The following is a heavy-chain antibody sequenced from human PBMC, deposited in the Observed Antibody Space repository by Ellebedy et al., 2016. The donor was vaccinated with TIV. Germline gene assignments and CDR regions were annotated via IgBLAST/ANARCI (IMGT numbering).Heavy chain of an antibody. V-gene: IGHV1-18*04. CDR2: ISSSNGNT. J-gene: IGHJ3*02. CDR1: GYTFTSYG. D-gene: IGHD6-19*01. CDR3: AVHRGSGWNYPFDI. Sequence: AASVKVSCKATGYTFTSYGISWVRQAPGQGLEWMGWISSSNGNTNYAQKLQGRVTMTTDTSTSTAYMELRSLRSDDTAVYYCAVHRGSGWNYPFDIWGQGTMVTVSS.